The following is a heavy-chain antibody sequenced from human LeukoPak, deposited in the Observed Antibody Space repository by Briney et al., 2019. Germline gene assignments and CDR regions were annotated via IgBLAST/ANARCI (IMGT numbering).Heavy chain of an antibody. D-gene: IGHD5-24*01. Sequence: ASVKVSCEASGYTFTSYGTSWVRQAPEQGVEWVGWISDYNGKTNYAQTLQGRVTTTTDTSTSTAYMGMRSLRSDDTAMYYCAREGRFREGYYKYYIDYCGEPTLVTAS. CDR2: ISDYNGKT. CDR1: GYTFTSYG. CDR3: AREGRFREGYYKYYIDY. V-gene: IGHV1-18*01. J-gene: IGHJ4*02.